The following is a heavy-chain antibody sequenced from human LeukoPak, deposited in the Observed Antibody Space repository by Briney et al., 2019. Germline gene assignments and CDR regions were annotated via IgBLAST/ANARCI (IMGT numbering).Heavy chain of an antibody. CDR3: AKSSPVVVVIMLDY. CDR1: GFTFSNAW. J-gene: IGHJ4*02. V-gene: IGHV3-23*01. D-gene: IGHD3-22*01. CDR2: ISGSGGST. Sequence: GGSLRLSCAASGFTFSNAWMSWVRQAPGKGLEWVSAISGSGGSTYYADSVKGRFTISRDNSKNTLYLQMNSLRAEDTAVYYCAKSSPVVVVIMLDYWGEGTLVTVSS.